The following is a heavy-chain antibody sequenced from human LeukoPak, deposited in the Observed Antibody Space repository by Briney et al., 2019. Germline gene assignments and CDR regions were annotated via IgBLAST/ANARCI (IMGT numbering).Heavy chain of an antibody. CDR3: ARGVGFDWLVNY. Sequence: ASVKVSCKASGYTFTGYYMHWVRQAPGQGLEWMGWINPNSGGTNYAQKFQGRVTMTRDASISTAYMELSRLRSDDTAVYYCARGVGFDWLVNYWGQGTLVTVSS. V-gene: IGHV1-2*02. CDR1: GYTFTGYY. D-gene: IGHD3-9*01. J-gene: IGHJ4*02. CDR2: INPNSGGT.